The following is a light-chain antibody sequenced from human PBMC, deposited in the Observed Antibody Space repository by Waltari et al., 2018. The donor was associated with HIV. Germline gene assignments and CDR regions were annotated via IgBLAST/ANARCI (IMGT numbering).Light chain of an antibody. CDR2: RDS. J-gene: IGLJ3*02. V-gene: IGLV3-9*01. CDR1: NIESTV. CDR3: QVWDSSAGV. Sequence: SYDLTQPLSASVALGQTAKISCGGKNIESTVVHWYQQNPGQAPVLVIYRDSDRPSGIPERFSGSNSGNTATLTINRAQAGDEGDYFCQVWDSSAGVFGGGTTLTVL.